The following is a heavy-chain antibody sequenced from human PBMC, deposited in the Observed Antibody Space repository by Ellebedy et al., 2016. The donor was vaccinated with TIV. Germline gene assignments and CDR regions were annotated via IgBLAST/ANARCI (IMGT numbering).Heavy chain of an antibody. D-gene: IGHD3-10*01. V-gene: IGHV3-30*02. CDR2: IRSDGSNK. CDR1: GFSFSSSA. Sequence: PGRSLRLSCAASGFSFSSSAMHWVRQAPGKGLEWVAFIRSDGSNKYFAGSVEGRFSISRDNPRNTLYLQMNSLRPEDKAVYYCAKDGESREVPYYFDSWGQGTLVTVSS. J-gene: IGHJ4*02. CDR3: AKDGESREVPYYFDS.